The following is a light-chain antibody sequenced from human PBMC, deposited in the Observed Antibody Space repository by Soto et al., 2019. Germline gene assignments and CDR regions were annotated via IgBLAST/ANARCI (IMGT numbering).Light chain of an antibody. Sequence: QSVLTQPASVSGSPGQSITISCTGTSSDVGGYDYVSWYQQHPGRAPKLMIFEVSNRPSGISNRFSGSKSGNTASLTISGLQAEDEADYYCSSFTSTSTQVLGGETKLTVL. V-gene: IGLV2-14*01. CDR1: SSDVGGYDY. J-gene: IGLJ3*02. CDR2: EVS. CDR3: SSFTSTSTQV.